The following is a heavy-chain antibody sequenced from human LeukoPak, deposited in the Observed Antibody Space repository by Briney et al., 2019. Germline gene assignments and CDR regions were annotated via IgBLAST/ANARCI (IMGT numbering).Heavy chain of an antibody. V-gene: IGHV3-15*01. Sequence: PGGSLRLSCAASGFGFTNAWMSWVRQAPGKGLEWVGRIKSKTDGGTTDYAAPVKGRFTISRDDSKNTLYLQMNSLKTEDTGVYYCVELWVRGYWGQGTLVTVSS. D-gene: IGHD2-21*01. CDR1: GFGFTNAW. J-gene: IGHJ4*02. CDR3: VELWVRGY. CDR2: IKSKTDGGTT.